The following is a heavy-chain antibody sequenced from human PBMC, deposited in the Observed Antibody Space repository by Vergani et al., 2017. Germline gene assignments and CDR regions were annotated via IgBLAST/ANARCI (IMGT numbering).Heavy chain of an antibody. Sequence: QVQLVQSGAEVKKPGASVKVSCKVSGYTLTELSMHWVRQAPGKGLEWMGGFDPEDGEIIYAQKFQGRVTMTEDTSTDTAYMELSSLRSEDTAVYYCATSTSPYYYDSSGYPDAFDIWGQGTTVTVSS. CDR2: FDPEDGEI. J-gene: IGHJ3*02. CDR3: ATSTSPYYYDSSGYPDAFDI. D-gene: IGHD3-22*01. V-gene: IGHV1-24*01. CDR1: GYTLTELS.